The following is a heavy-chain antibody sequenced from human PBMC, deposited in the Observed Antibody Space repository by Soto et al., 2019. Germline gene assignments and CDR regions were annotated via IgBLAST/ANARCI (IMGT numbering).Heavy chain of an antibody. CDR1: GFTFSDYA. V-gene: IGHV3-30*04. Sequence: QVQLVESGGGVVQPGRSLRLSCAASGFTFSDYALHWVRQASGKGLEWVAVMSEDGSVEFNGDSVKGRFTISRDNSKKTLFLQLNRLSAEDTATYYCAKVLSKNYYYPFDFWGQGTQVTVSS. CDR3: AKVLSKNYYYPFDF. CDR2: MSEDGSVE. D-gene: IGHD3-10*01. J-gene: IGHJ4*02.